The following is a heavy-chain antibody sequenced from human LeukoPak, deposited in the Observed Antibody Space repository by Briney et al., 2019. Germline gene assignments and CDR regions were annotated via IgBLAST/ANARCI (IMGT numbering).Heavy chain of an antibody. V-gene: IGHV3-74*01. CDR3: ARVGGRGSPVSY. CDR2: INSDGSNT. D-gene: IGHD3-16*01. CDR1: GFTFSSYW. Sequence: QPGGSLRLSCAAPGFTFSSYWMHWVRHAPGKGLVWVSRINSDGSNTSYADSVKGRFTISRDNAKNTLYLQMNSLRAEDTAVYYCARVGGRGSPVSYWGQGTLVTVSS. J-gene: IGHJ4*02.